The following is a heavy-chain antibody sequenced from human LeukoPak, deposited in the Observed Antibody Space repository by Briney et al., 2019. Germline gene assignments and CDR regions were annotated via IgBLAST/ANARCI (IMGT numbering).Heavy chain of an antibody. D-gene: IGHD2-15*01. V-gene: IGHV3-7*04. Sequence: GGSLRLSCAASGITFSRSWLSWVRQAPAQGLEWVAFIKEDGGEIYYVDSVKGRFTISRDNAENSLYLQMNSLRAEDTAVYYCARDRGGRSGLDDWGQGTLVTVSS. CDR1: GITFSRSW. CDR3: ARDRGGRSGLDD. CDR2: IKEDGGEI. J-gene: IGHJ4*02.